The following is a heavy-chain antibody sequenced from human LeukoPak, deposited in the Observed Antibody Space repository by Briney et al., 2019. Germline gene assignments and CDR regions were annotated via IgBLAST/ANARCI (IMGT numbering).Heavy chain of an antibody. J-gene: IGHJ4*02. CDR1: GFTFSSYA. CDR3: AKHQDYYDSSGFFLDY. Sequence: GGSLRLSCAASGFTFSSYAMSWVRQAPGKGLEWVSVISGSGGSTYYADSVKGRFTISRDNSKNTLYLQMISLRAEDTAVYYCAKHQDYYDSSGFFLDYWGQGTLVTVSS. D-gene: IGHD3-22*01. V-gene: IGHV3-23*01. CDR2: ISGSGGST.